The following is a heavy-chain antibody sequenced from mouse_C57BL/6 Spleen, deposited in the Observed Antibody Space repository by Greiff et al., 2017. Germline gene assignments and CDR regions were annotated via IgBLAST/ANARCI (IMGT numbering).Heavy chain of an antibody. Sequence: QVQLQQSGAELVRPGTSVKVSCKASGYAFTNYLIEWVKQRPGQGLEWIGVINPGSGGTNYNEKFKGKATLTADKSSSTAYMQLSSLTSEDSAVYFCARGYYGRFGYWGQGTTLTVSS. D-gene: IGHD1-2*01. J-gene: IGHJ2*01. V-gene: IGHV1-54*01. CDR1: GYAFTNYL. CDR2: INPGSGGT. CDR3: ARGYYGRFGY.